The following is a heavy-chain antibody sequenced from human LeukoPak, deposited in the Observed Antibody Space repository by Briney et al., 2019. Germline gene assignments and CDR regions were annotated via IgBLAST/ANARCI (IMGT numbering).Heavy chain of an antibody. Sequence: SGPTLVNPTQTLTLTCTFSGFSLITSGAGVGWIRQSPVKALEWVAIIYWDNDKRHSPYLRNRLTIAKDTSNNQVVLVMTNMDPVDTATYFCAHIMITYGGVLRDDAFDVWGPGTVVTVSP. D-gene: IGHD3-16*01. CDR3: AHIMITYGGVLRDDAFDV. V-gene: IGHV2-5*02. CDR1: GFSLITSGAG. CDR2: IYWDNDK. J-gene: IGHJ3*01.